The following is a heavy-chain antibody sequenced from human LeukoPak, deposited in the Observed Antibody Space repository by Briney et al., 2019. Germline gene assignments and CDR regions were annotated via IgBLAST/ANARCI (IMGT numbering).Heavy chain of an antibody. V-gene: IGHV3-30*14. CDR2: IFSDGSDK. CDR3: AGGTRATF. J-gene: IGHJ4*02. D-gene: IGHD5-24*01. Sequence: GGSLRLSCAVSEFTFSTNATHWVCQTPGPGLDCVEVIFSDGSDKYYDDSVKGRFTLSGDNSEISLYLQMNGLRAGDTAVYYGAGGTRATFWGQGTLVTVSS. CDR1: EFTFSTNA.